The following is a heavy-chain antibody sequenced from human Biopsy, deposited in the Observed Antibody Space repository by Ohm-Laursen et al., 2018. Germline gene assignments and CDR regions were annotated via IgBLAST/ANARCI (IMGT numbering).Heavy chain of an antibody. CDR2: IKNSENYT. CDR1: GFVFSDYT. Sequence: SLRLSCAASGFVFSDYTMSWVRQAPGKGLEWVSSIKNSENYTYYADSVKGRFIISRDNAKNSLYLQMNSLRVEDTAVYYCATDFGYCGNNVCSSAFYYGMDVWGQGTTVTVSS. J-gene: IGHJ6*02. CDR3: ATDFGYCGNNVCSSAFYYGMDV. V-gene: IGHV3-21*01. D-gene: IGHD5/OR15-5a*01.